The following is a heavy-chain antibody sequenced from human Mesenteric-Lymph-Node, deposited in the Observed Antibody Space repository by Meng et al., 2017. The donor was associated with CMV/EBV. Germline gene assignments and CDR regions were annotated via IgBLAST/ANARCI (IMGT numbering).Heavy chain of an antibody. Sequence: EGPLWEFGGGLVHPGGSLRLSCAASGFNVRDKYMSVVRQAPGKGLEWVCIIYRGDNTYYIDSVKDRFTVSRDNSKNTMYLQMNSLRVEDTAVYYCTGDSVSNPNLDYWGQGTLVTVSS. CDR1: GFNVRDKY. V-gene: IGHV3-66*01. CDR3: TGDSVSNPNLDY. J-gene: IGHJ4*02. D-gene: IGHD3-10*01. CDR2: IYRGDNT.